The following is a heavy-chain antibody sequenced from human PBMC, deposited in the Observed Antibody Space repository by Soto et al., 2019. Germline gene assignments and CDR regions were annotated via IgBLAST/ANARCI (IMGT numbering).Heavy chain of an antibody. J-gene: IGHJ6*02. CDR1: GFTFSSYG. CDR2: ISYDGSNK. Sequence: GGSLRLSCAASGFTFSSYGMHWVRQAPGKGLEWVAVISYDGSNKYYADSVKGRFTISRDNSKNTLYLQMNSLRAEDTAVYYCARSRSGRVYYYGMDVWGQGTTVTVSS. CDR3: ARSRSGRVYYYGMDV. D-gene: IGHD3-10*01. V-gene: IGHV3-30*03.